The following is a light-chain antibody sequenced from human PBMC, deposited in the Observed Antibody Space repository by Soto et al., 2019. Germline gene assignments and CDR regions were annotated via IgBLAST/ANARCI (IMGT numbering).Light chain of an antibody. Sequence: QSVLTQSPSASGTPGQRVTISCSGSSSNIGSNYVFWYQQFPGTAPKLLIYKNNQWPSGVPDRFSGSKSGTSASLAISGLRSEDEADYYCAAWDDSLSGVVFGGGTKVTVL. CDR1: SSNIGSNY. CDR3: AAWDDSLSGVV. CDR2: KNN. J-gene: IGLJ2*01. V-gene: IGLV1-47*01.